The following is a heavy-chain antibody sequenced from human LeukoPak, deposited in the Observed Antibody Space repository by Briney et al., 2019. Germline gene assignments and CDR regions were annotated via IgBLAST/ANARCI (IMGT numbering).Heavy chain of an antibody. V-gene: IGHV4-34*01. D-gene: IGHD3-22*01. CDR1: GGSFSGYY. CDR2: INHSGST. Sequence: PSETLSLTCAVYGGSFSGYYWSWIRQPPGKGLEWIGEINHSGSTNYNPSLKSRVTISVDRSKNQFSLKLSSVTAADTAVYYCARAMTDSSGYYPYYFDYWGQGTLVTVSS. J-gene: IGHJ4*02. CDR3: ARAMTDSSGYYPYYFDY.